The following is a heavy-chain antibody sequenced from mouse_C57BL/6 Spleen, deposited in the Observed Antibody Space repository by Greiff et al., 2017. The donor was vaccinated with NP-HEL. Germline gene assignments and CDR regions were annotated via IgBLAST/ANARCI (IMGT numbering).Heavy chain of an antibody. Sequence: EVQLQQSGPVLVKPGASVTMSCKASGYTFTDYYMNWVKQSHGKSLAWIGVINPYNGGPSYNQKFQGQATLTVDKSSSTAYMELNSLTSEDSAVYYCARGGPYYAMDYWGQGTSVTGSS. V-gene: IGHV1-19*01. J-gene: IGHJ4*01. CDR2: INPYNGGP. CDR3: ARGGPYYAMDY. CDR1: GYTFTDYY.